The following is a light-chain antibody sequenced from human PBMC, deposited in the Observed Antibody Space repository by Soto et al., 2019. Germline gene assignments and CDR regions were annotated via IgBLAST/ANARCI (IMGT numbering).Light chain of an antibody. J-gene: IGLJ3*02. V-gene: IGLV2-23*02. Sequence: QSALAQPASVSGSPGQSITISCTGSSSDVGNYYLVSWYQQHPGKAPKLIIYEVTKRPSGVSDRFSGTRSGNTASPTISGLQAEDEADYYCCSYADSSIVMFGGGTKLTVL. CDR2: EVT. CDR1: SSDVGNYYL. CDR3: CSYADSSIVM.